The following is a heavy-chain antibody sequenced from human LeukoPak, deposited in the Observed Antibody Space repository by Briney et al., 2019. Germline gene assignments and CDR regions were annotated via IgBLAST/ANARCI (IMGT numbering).Heavy chain of an antibody. CDR3: ATNIQENAFDI. V-gene: IGHV1-2*06. CDR1: GYTFTNYY. D-gene: IGHD2-8*01. CDR2: INPNTGGT. Sequence: GASVKVSCKASGYTFTNYYIHWVRQAPGQGLEWMGRINPNTGGTNYVQKFQGRVTMTRDTSISTAYVELSRLRSDDTAIYFCATNIQENAFDIWGQGTMVTVSS. J-gene: IGHJ3*02.